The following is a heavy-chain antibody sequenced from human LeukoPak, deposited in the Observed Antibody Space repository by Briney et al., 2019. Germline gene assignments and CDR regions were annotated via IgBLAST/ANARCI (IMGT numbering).Heavy chain of an antibody. CDR2: INHSGST. CDR3: ATAAQNWNNAPYFDF. CDR1: GGSFSGYY. Sequence: SETLSLTCAVYGGSFSGYYWSWIRQPPGKGLEWIGEINHSGSTNYNPSLKSRVTISVDTSKNQFSLKLISVTAADTAVYYCATAAQNWNNAPYFDFWGQETLVTVSS. J-gene: IGHJ4*02. D-gene: IGHD1-1*01. V-gene: IGHV4-34*01.